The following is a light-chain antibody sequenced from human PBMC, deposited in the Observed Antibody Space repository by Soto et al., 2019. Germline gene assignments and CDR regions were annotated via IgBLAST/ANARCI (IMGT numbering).Light chain of an antibody. CDR1: SSNIGSNY. Sequence: QSVLTQPPSASGTPGQRVTISCSGSSSNIGSNYVYWYQQLPGTAPKLLIYSNNQRPSGVPDRFSGSKSGNSASLAISGLRSEDEADYYCAAWDDSLSGVVFGGGTKLTVL. J-gene: IGLJ2*01. CDR3: AAWDDSLSGVV. V-gene: IGLV1-47*02. CDR2: SNN.